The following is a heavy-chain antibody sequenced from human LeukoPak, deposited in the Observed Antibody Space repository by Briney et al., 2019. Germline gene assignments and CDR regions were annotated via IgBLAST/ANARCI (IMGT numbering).Heavy chain of an antibody. CDR1: GFTFSSYW. CDR2: IKQDGSEK. V-gene: IGHV3-7*01. J-gene: IGHJ6*02. Sequence: GGSLRLSCAASGFTFSSYWMSWVRQAPGKGLEWVANIKQDGSEKYYVDSVKGRFTISRDNAKNSLYLQMNSLRAKDTAVYYCARDRRYGLRYFDAAQDVWGQGTTVTVSS. CDR3: ARDRRYGLRYFDAAQDV. D-gene: IGHD3-9*01.